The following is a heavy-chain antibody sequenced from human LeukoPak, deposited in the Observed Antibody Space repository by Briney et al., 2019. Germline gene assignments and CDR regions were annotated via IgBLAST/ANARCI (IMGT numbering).Heavy chain of an antibody. J-gene: IGHJ5*02. V-gene: IGHV4-38-2*01. CDR3: ARSSFGDRRDWFDP. CDR2: IYHSGST. CDR1: DYSISIAYY. Sequence: SETLSLTCAVSDYSISIAYYWGWIRQPPWKGLEWIGSIYHSGSTYYNPSLKSRVTISVDTSKNQFSLKLSSVTAADTAIYYCARSSFGDRRDWFDPWGQGTLVTVSS. D-gene: IGHD3-10*01.